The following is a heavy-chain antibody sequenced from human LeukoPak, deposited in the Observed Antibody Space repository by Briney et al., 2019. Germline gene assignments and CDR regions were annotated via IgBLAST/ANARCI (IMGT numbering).Heavy chain of an antibody. Sequence: SETLSLTCTVSGGSISSYFWSWIRQPAGKGLEWIGRIYTSGSTNYNPSLKSRVTMSVDTSKNQFSLKPSSVTAADTAVYYCARGTAVAATDYWGQGTLVTVSS. CDR3: ARGTAVAATDY. CDR2: IYTSGST. CDR1: GGSISSYF. J-gene: IGHJ4*02. V-gene: IGHV4-4*07. D-gene: IGHD6-19*01.